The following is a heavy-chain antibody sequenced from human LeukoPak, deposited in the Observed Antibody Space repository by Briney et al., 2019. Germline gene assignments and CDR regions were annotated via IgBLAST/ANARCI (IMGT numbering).Heavy chain of an antibody. J-gene: IGHJ5*02. CDR1: GYTFTSYY. D-gene: IGHD2-8*01. CDR2: INPSGGST. Sequence: ASVKVSCKASGYTFTSYYMHWVRQAPGQGLEWMGIINPSGGSTSYAQKFQGRVTMTRDTSTSTVYMELSSLRSGDTAVYYCARPLYCSNGICENWFDPWGQGTLVTVSS. V-gene: IGHV1-46*01. CDR3: ARPLYCSNGICENWFDP.